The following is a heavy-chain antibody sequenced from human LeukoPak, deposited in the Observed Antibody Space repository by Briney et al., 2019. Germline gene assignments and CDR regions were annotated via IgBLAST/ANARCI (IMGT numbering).Heavy chain of an antibody. Sequence: PGGSLRLSCAASGFTFSSYEMNWVRQTPGKGLEWVSCINSNSKNTYYASSVKGRFTISRDNAKSSLYLEMNSLRVEDTALYYCARESPDDLTRESFDFWGQGTMVTVSS. V-gene: IGHV3-48*03. J-gene: IGHJ3*01. CDR2: INSNSKNT. CDR3: ARESPDDLTRESFDF. CDR1: GFTFSSYE. D-gene: IGHD1-1*01.